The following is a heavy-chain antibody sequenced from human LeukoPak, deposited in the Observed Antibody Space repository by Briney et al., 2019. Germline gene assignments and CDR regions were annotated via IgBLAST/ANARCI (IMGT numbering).Heavy chain of an antibody. Sequence: PSETLSLTCTVSGGSISSSSYYWGWIRQPPGKGLEWIGSIYYSGSTYYNPSPKSRVTISVDTSKNQFSLKLSSVTAADTAVYYCARDIVVVVAKAFYYYYGMDVWGQGTTVTVSS. J-gene: IGHJ6*02. D-gene: IGHD2-15*01. V-gene: IGHV4-39*02. CDR1: GGSISSSSYY. CDR3: ARDIVVVVAKAFYYYYGMDV. CDR2: IYYSGST.